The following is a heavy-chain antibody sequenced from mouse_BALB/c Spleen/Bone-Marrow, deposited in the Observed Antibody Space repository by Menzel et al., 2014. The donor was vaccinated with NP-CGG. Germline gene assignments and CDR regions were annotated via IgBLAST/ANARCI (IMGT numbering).Heavy chain of an antibody. D-gene: IGHD2-4*01. V-gene: IGHV5-6*01. CDR1: GFTFSSYG. Sequence: EVKLESGGDLVKPGGSLKLSCAASGFTFSSYGMSWVRQTPDKRLEWVATISSGGSYTYYPDSVKGRFTISRDNAKNTLYLQMSSLKSEDTAMYYCARDTMITYYYAMDYWGQGTSVTVSS. CDR3: ARDTMITYYYAMDY. CDR2: ISSGGSYT. J-gene: IGHJ4*01.